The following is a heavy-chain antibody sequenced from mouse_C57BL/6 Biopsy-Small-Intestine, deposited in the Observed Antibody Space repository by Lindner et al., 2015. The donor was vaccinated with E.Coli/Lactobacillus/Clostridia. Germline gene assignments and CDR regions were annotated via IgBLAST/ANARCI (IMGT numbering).Heavy chain of an antibody. CDR2: INPDSGDT. D-gene: IGHD6-1*01. V-gene: IGHV1-84*02. CDR1: GYTFSGYY. Sequence: SVKVSCKASGYTFSGYYIHWVRQAPGQGLEWMAWINPDSGDTNYAQIFQGRVTVTRDTSISTAYMELSSLRSDDTAVYYCARVLAVAATWGYWGQGTLVTVSS. CDR3: ARVLAVAATWGY. J-gene: IGHJ2*01.